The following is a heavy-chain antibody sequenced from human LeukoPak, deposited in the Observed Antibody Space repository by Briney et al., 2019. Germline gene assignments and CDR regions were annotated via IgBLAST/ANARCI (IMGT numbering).Heavy chain of an antibody. Sequence: GGSLRLSCAASGLTFSSYGMHWVRQAPGKGLEWVAFIRYDGSNKYYADSVKGRFTISRDNSKNTLYLQMNSLRAEDTAVYYCARYYGSYNWFDPWGQGTLVTVSS. CDR3: ARYYGSYNWFDP. CDR2: IRYDGSNK. CDR1: GLTFSSYG. D-gene: IGHD3-10*01. J-gene: IGHJ5*02. V-gene: IGHV3-30*02.